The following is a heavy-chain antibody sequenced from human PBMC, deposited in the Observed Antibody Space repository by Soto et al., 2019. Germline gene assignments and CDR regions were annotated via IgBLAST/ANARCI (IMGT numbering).Heavy chain of an antibody. CDR3: ARDNLYYYGSGVWGWFDP. J-gene: IGHJ5*02. CDR1: GFTFSSYA. Sequence: GGSLRLSCAASGFTFSSYAMHWVRQAPGKGLEWVAVISYDGSNKYYADSVKGRFTIPRDHSKNTLYLQMNSLRAEDTAVYYCARDNLYYYGSGVWGWFDPWGQGTLVTVSS. CDR2: ISYDGSNK. V-gene: IGHV3-30-3*01. D-gene: IGHD3-10*01.